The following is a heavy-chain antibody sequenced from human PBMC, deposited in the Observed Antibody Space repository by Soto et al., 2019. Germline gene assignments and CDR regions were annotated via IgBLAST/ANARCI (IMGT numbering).Heavy chain of an antibody. V-gene: IGHV4-31*03. CDR3: ARANWGLYYYYGMDV. D-gene: IGHD7-27*01. J-gene: IGHJ6*02. CDR2: IYYSGST. Sequence: SETLSLTCTVSGGSISSGGYYWSWIRQHPGKGLEWIGYIYYSGSTYYNPSLKSRVTISVDTSKNQFSLKLSSVTAADTAVYYCARANWGLYYYYGMDVWGQGTTVTVS. CDR1: GGSISSGGYY.